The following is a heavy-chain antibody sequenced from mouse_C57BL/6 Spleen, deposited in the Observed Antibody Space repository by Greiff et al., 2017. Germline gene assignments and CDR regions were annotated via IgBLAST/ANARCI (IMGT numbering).Heavy chain of an antibody. D-gene: IGHD2-1*01. CDR1: GFTFSNYW. CDR3: TDLYYGNYGYFDV. Sequence: EVMLVESGGGLVQPGGSMKLSCVASGFTFSNYWMNWVRQSPEKGLEWVAQIRLKSDNYATHYPESVKGRFTISRDDSKSSVYLQMNNLRAEDTGIYYCTDLYYGNYGYFDVWGTGTTVTVSS. V-gene: IGHV6-3*01. J-gene: IGHJ1*03. CDR2: IRLKSDNYAT.